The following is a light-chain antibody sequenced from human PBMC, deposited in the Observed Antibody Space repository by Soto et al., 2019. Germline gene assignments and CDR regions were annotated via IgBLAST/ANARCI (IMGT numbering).Light chain of an antibody. Sequence: DIQMTQSPSSLSASVRDRVTITCRASQGISNYLAWYQQKPGEAPKLPIFAASTLQSGVPSRFSGSGSGTDFTLTISSLQAEDVATYYCQNYNSAPITFGQGTRLEIK. CDR3: QNYNSAPIT. J-gene: IGKJ5*01. V-gene: IGKV1-27*01. CDR2: AAS. CDR1: QGISNY.